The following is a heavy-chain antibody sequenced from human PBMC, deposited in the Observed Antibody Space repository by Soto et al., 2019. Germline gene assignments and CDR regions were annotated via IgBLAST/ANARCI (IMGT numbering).Heavy chain of an antibody. Sequence: PSETLSLTCTVSGGSISSSSDHWGWIRQPPGKGLEWIGSVSYSGTTFYNSYLESRVTISVDTSKSQFSLNLSSVTAADTAVYYCAKHRYSNYPSFDYWGQGTLVTVSS. V-gene: IGHV4-39*01. CDR2: VSYSGTT. CDR1: GGSISSSSDH. J-gene: IGHJ4*02. CDR3: AKHRYSNYPSFDY. D-gene: IGHD4-4*01.